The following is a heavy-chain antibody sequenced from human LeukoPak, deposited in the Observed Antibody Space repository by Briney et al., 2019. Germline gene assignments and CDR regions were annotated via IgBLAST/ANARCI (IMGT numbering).Heavy chain of an antibody. CDR2: IHSGGTT. Sequence: PGGSLRLSCAASGLTVSNSYMSWVRQAPGKGLEWVSVIHSGGTTYYADSVKGRFTISRDNSKNTLYLQMNSLRAEDTAVYYCAKDVDMIVVVITDFDYWGQGTLVTVSS. D-gene: IGHD3-22*01. CDR3: AKDVDMIVVVITDFDY. J-gene: IGHJ4*02. CDR1: GLTVSNSY. V-gene: IGHV3-66*01.